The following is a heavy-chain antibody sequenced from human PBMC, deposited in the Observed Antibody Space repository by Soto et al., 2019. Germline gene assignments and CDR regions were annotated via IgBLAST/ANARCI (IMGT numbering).Heavy chain of an antibody. CDR2: IFYSGNT. Sequence: QVQLQESGPGLVKPSETLSLTCTVSGGSVSSGGYSWSWIRQPPGKGLEWIGYIFYSGNTNYNPSLKSRVTISVDMSKHQFSLKLSSVTAADTAVYFCARNPLRLPFDYWGQGTLVTVSS. CDR3: ARNPLRLPFDY. V-gene: IGHV4-61*08. J-gene: IGHJ4*02. CDR1: GGSVSSGGYS.